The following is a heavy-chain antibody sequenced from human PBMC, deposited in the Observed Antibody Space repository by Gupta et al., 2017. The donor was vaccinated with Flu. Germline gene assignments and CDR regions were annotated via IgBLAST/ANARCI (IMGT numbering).Heavy chain of an antibody. CDR3: ARLVYCSSTSCSNAFDY. Sequence: EVQLVESGGGLLQPGGSLRLSCAASVFTFRSYSMNWVRQAPGKGLEWVSYISSSSSTIYYADSVKGRFTISRDNAKNSLYLQMNSLRDEDTAVYYCARLVYCSSTSCSNAFDYWGQGTLVTVSS. CDR1: VFTFRSYS. CDR2: ISSSSSTI. D-gene: IGHD2-2*01. V-gene: IGHV3-48*02. J-gene: IGHJ4*02.